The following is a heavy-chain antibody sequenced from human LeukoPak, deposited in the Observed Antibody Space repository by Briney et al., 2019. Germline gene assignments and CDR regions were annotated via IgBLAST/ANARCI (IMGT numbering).Heavy chain of an antibody. D-gene: IGHD2-15*01. CDR1: GYTLTELS. CDR2: FDPEDGET. CDR3: ATVDCSGGSCYGVSAFDI. J-gene: IGHJ3*02. Sequence: ASVKVSCKVSGYTLTELSMHRVRQAPGKGLEWMGGFDPEDGETIYAQKFQGRVTMTEDTSTDTAYMEMSSLRSEDTAVYYCATVDCSGGSCYGVSAFDIWGQGTMVTVSS. V-gene: IGHV1-24*01.